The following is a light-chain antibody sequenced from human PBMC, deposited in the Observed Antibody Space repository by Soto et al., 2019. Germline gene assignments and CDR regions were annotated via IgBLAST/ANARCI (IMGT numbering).Light chain of an antibody. J-gene: IGKJ4*01. Sequence: AIRMTQSPSSFSASTGYRVTITCRASQGISSYLAWYQQKPGKAPKLLIYAASTLQSGVPSRFSGSGSGTDFTLTISSLQPEDFASYYCQQTYGIPLTFGGGTKVDIK. CDR2: AAS. CDR3: QQTYGIPLT. CDR1: QGISSY. V-gene: IGKV1-8*01.